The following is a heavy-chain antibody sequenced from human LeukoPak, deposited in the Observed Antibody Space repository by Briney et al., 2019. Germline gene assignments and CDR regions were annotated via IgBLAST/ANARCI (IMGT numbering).Heavy chain of an antibody. CDR3: AKFGLDCSGGSCPNNWFDP. D-gene: IGHD2-15*01. CDR1: GFTFSSYA. V-gene: IGHV3-23*01. J-gene: IGHJ5*02. CDR2: ISGSGGST. Sequence: GGSLRLSCAASGFTFSSYAMSWVRQAPGKGLEWVSAISGSGGSTYYADSVKGRFTISRDNSKNTLYLQMNSLRAEDTAVYYCAKFGLDCSGGSCPNNWFDPWGQGTLVTVSS.